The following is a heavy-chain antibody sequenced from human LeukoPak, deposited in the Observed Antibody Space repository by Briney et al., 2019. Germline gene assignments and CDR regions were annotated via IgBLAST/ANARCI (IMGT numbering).Heavy chain of an antibody. CDR3: AKQSYARSLGE. D-gene: IGHD2-8*01. J-gene: IGHJ4*02. CDR2: TNSGGTST. V-gene: IGHV3-23*01. CDR1: GFPFSDFS. Sequence: LSGGSLRLSCATSGFPFSDFSMSWVRQAPGKGLEWISTTNSGGTSTYYAESVKGRFTTSRDNSKNTLYLQMSSLRVEDTAVYYCAKQSYARSLGEGGPGTLVSVSS.